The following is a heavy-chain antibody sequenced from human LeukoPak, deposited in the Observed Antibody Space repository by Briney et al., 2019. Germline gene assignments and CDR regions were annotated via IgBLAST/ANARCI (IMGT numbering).Heavy chain of an antibody. CDR3: AKALPYVSDYYYGMDV. V-gene: IGHV3-23*01. Sequence: GGPLRLSCAASGFTFSSYAMSWVRQAPGKGLEWVSAISGSGGSTYYADSVKGRFTISRDNSKNTLYLQMNSLRAEDTAVYYCAKALPYVSDYYYGMDVWGQGTTVTVSS. J-gene: IGHJ6*02. CDR2: ISGSGGST. CDR1: GFTFSSYA. D-gene: IGHD3-16*01.